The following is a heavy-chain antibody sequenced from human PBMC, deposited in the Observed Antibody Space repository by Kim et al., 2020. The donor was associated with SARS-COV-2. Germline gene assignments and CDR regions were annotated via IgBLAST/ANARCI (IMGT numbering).Heavy chain of an antibody. D-gene: IGHD2-2*01. CDR3: ARVVLGGVVVPAAIVHPGNYNWFDP. CDR2: INPNSGGT. V-gene: IGHV1-2*06. CDR1: GYTFTGYY. Sequence: ASVKVSCKASGYTFTGYYMHWVRQAPGQGLEWMGRINPNSGGTNYAQKFQGRVTMTRDTSISTAYMELSRLRSDDTAVYYCARVVLGGVVVPAAIVHPGNYNWFDPWGQGALGTVSS. J-gene: IGHJ5*02.